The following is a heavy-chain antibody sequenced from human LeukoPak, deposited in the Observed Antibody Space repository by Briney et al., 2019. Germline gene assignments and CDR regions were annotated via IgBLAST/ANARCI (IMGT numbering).Heavy chain of an antibody. D-gene: IGHD4-17*01. CDR2: ISYDGSNK. J-gene: IGHJ5*02. CDR1: GFTFSSYA. Sequence: PGRSLRLSCAASGFTFSSYAMHWVRQAPGKGLEWVAAISYDGSNKYYADSVKGRFTISRDNTKNTLYLQMNSLRAEDTAVYYCARAPDYGDYVRWFDPWGQGTLVTVSS. V-gene: IGHV3-30-3*01. CDR3: ARAPDYGDYVRWFDP.